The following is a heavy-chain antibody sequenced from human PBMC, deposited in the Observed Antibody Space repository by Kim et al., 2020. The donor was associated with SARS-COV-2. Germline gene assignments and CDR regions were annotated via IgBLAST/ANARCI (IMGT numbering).Heavy chain of an antibody. J-gene: IGHJ3*02. CDR3: ARAGTTGTTTRELDAFDI. V-gene: IGHV6-1*01. CDR2: TYYRSKWYN. Sequence: SQTLSLTCAISGDSVSSNSAAWNWIRQSPSRGLEWLGRTYYRSKWYNDYAVSVKSRITINPDTSKNQFSLQLNSVTPEDTAVYYCARAGTTGTTTRELDAFDIWGQGTMVTVSS. CDR1: GDSVSSNSAA. D-gene: IGHD1-1*01.